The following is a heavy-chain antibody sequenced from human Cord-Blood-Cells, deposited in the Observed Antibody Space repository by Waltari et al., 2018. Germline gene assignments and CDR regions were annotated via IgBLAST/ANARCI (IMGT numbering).Heavy chain of an antibody. CDR1: GFTVSSNY. J-gene: IGHJ4*02. CDR2: SYSGGST. Sequence: EVQLVESGGGLVQPGGSLRLSCAASGFTVSSNYMSWVRQAPGKGLGWVSVSYSGGSTYYADSVKGRFTISRHNSKITLYLQMNSLRAEDTAVYYCARGVGSGWYDYWGQGTLVTVSS. V-gene: IGHV3-53*04. D-gene: IGHD6-19*01. CDR3: ARGVGSGWYDY.